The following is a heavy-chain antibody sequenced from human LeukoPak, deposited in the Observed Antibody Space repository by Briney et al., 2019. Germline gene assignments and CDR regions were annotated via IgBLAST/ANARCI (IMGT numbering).Heavy chain of an antibody. Sequence: SETLSLTCTVSGGSITSSSYYWGWIRQPPGKGLEWIGSVFYNGDTYYNPSLKSRVTISVDTSKNQFSLKLSSVTAADTAVYYCARDKVAAAVINAFDIWGQGTMVTVSS. CDR1: GGSITSSSYY. D-gene: IGHD6-13*01. CDR3: ARDKVAAAVINAFDI. CDR2: VFYNGDT. J-gene: IGHJ3*02. V-gene: IGHV4-39*07.